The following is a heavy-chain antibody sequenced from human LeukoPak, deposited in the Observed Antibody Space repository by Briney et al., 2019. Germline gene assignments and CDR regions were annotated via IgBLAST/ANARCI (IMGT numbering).Heavy chain of an antibody. CDR3: AKTRGYCSGGSCYQDY. Sequence: PGGSLRLSCAASGFTFSSYAMSWVRQAPGKGLEWVSTISASTDSTHYADSVKGRFTISRDNSKKTLYLQMSSLRAEGTAVYYCAKTRGYCSGGSCYQDYWGQGTLVTVSS. CDR1: GFTFSSYA. J-gene: IGHJ4*02. CDR2: ISASTDST. V-gene: IGHV3-23*01. D-gene: IGHD2-15*01.